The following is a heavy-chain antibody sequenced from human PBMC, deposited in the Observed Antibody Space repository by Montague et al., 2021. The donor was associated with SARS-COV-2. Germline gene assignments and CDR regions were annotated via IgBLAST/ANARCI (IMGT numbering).Heavy chain of an antibody. CDR2: ISYDGGNK. CDR3: AKDFMSLMVYAMVYYHYGMDV. CDR1: GFTFSSYG. J-gene: IGHJ6*02. Sequence: SLRLSCAASGFTFSSYGMHWVRQAPGKGLEWVAVISYDGGNKYYADSVKGRFTISRDNSKNTLYLQMNSLRAEDTAVYYCAKDFMSLMVYAMVYYHYGMDVWGQGTTVTVSS. V-gene: IGHV3-30*18. D-gene: IGHD2-8*01.